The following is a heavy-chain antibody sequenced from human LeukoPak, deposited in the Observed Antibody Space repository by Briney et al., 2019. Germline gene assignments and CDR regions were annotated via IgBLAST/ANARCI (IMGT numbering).Heavy chain of an antibody. Sequence: PSETLSLTCTVSGGSISSDDYYWSWIRQPPGKGLEWIGYIHYRGSTYYNLSLKSRVNMSVDTSKKQFSLKLSSVTAADTAVYYCARVQRELLGINYWGQGILVTVSS. D-gene: IGHD1-14*01. CDR3: ARVQRELLGINY. CDR1: GGSISSDDYY. CDR2: IHYRGST. V-gene: IGHV4-30-4*01. J-gene: IGHJ4*02.